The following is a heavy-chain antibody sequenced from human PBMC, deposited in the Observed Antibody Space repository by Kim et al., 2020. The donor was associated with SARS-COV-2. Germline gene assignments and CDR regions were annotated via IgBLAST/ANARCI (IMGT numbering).Heavy chain of an antibody. V-gene: IGHV3-30*02. CDR3: AKDRLALYVWGSYSGMVV. D-gene: IGHD3-16*01. J-gene: IGHJ6*02. Sequence: VKGRFTISRDKTKNTLYLQMNSPRAEDTAVYYCAKDRLALYVWGSYSGMVVWGQGTTVTVSS.